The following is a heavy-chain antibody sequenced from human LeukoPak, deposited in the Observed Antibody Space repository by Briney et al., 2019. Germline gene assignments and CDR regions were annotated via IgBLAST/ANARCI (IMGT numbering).Heavy chain of an antibody. CDR2: IRYDAGNK. D-gene: IGHD3-22*01. J-gene: IGHJ4*02. Sequence: GGSLRLSCEPSGFNFSSYPMHWVRQAPGKGLEWVAFIRYDAGNKYYADSVKGRFTISRDNAKNSLYLQMISLRAEDTAVYSCARDNYDSSGPYYFDYWGQGTLVTVSS. V-gene: IGHV3-30*02. CDR3: ARDNYDSSGPYYFDY. CDR1: GFNFSSYP.